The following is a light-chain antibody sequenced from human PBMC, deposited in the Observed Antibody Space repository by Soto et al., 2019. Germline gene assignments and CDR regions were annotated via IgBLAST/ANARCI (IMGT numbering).Light chain of an antibody. V-gene: IGLV1-51*01. Sequence: VLTQPPSVSAAPGQKVAISCSGSSSNIGGNSVSWYQQLPGTAPKLLIYDDDKRPSGIPDRFSGSKSGTSATLGITGFRTGDEADYYCGSWDSSLSAYVFGTGTKV. CDR2: DDD. CDR3: GSWDSSLSAYV. J-gene: IGLJ1*01. CDR1: SSNIGGNS.